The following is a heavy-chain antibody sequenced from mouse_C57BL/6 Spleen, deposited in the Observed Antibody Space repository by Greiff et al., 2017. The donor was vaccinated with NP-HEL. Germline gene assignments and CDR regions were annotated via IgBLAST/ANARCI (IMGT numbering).Heavy chain of an antibody. Sequence: VQLQQSGPELVKPGASVKIPCKASGYTFTDYNMDWVKQSHGKSLEWIGDINPNNGGTIYNQKFKGKATLTVDKSSSTAYMELRSLTSEDTAVYYCARRGRQLSPYYFDYWGQGTTLTVSS. V-gene: IGHV1-18*01. CDR1: GYTFTDYN. D-gene: IGHD3-2*02. J-gene: IGHJ2*01. CDR2: INPNNGGT. CDR3: ARRGRQLSPYYFDY.